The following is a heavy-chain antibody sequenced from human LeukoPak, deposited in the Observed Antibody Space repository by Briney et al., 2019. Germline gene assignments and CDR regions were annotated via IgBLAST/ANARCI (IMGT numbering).Heavy chain of an antibody. CDR1: GYTFTSYG. D-gene: IGHD2-2*01. J-gene: IGHJ3*02. Sequence: ASVKVSCKASGYTFTSYGISWVRQAPGQGLEWMGWISAYNGNTNYAQKFQGRVTITTDESTSTAYMELSSLRSEDTAVYYCARTRDIVVVPAAMGAFDIWGQGTMVTVSS. V-gene: IGHV1-18*01. CDR3: ARTRDIVVVPAAMGAFDI. CDR2: ISAYNGNT.